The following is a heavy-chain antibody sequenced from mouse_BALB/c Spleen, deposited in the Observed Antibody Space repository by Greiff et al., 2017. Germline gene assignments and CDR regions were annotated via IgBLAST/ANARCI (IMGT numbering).Heavy chain of an antibody. J-gene: IGHJ4*01. CDR2: ISSGSSTI. D-gene: IGHD2-4*01. V-gene: IGHV5-17*02. CDR1: GFTFSSFG. CDR3: AGGITRAMDY. Sequence: DVMLVESGGGLVQPGGSRKLSCAASGFTFSSFGMHWVRQAPEKGLEWVAYISSGSSTIYYADTVKGRFTISRDNPKNTLFLQMTSLRSEDTAMYYCAGGITRAMDYWGQGTSVTVSS.